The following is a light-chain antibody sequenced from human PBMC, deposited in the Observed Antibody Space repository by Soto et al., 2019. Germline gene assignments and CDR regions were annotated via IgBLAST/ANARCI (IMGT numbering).Light chain of an antibody. CDR3: QQYGSSPQT. V-gene: IGKV3-20*01. J-gene: IGKJ1*01. CDR2: GAS. Sequence: EIVLTQSPATLSVSPGERVTLSCRASQSVRSNLAWYQQKPGQAPRLLIYGASSRATGIPDRFSGSGSGTDFTLTISRLEPEDFAVYYCQQYGSSPQTFGQGTKVDIK. CDR1: QSVRSN.